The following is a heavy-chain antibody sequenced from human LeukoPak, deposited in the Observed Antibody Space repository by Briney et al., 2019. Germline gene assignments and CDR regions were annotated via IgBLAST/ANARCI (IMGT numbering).Heavy chain of an antibody. D-gene: IGHD3-10*01. V-gene: IGHV4-4*02. CDR2: IYHSGST. J-gene: IGHJ5*02. Sequence: PSGTLSLTCGVSGGSISNTNWWTWVRQPPGKGLEWIGEIYHSGSTNYNPSLKSRVTISVDKSKNQFSLKLSSVTAADTAVYYCAGTSRINMVLDPWGQGTLVTVSS. CDR3: AGTSRINMVLDP. CDR1: GGSISNTNW.